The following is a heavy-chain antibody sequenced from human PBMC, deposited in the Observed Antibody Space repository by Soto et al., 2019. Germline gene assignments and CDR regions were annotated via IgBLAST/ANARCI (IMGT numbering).Heavy chain of an antibody. CDR2: ISYDGSNK. J-gene: IGHJ6*02. CDR3: AKDLESSSSRIYYYYYGMDV. Sequence: QVQLVESGGGVVQPGRSLRLSCAASGFTFSSYGMHWVRQAPGKGLEWVAVISYDGSNKYYADSVKGRFTISRDNSKNTMYLQMNSLRAEDTAVYYCAKDLESSSSRIYYYYYGMDVWGQGTTVTVSS. V-gene: IGHV3-30*18. CDR1: GFTFSSYG. D-gene: IGHD6-6*01.